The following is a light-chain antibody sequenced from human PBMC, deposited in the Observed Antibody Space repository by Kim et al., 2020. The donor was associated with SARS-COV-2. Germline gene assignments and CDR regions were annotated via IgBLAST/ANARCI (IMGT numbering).Light chain of an antibody. V-gene: IGLV2-14*03. CDR1: SSDLATYTY. CDR2: DVS. J-gene: IGLJ3*02. Sequence: QSVLTQPASVSGSPGQSITISCTGTSSDLATYTYVSWYQQHPGEAPKLMIYDVSKRPSGVSYRFYGSKSANTASLTISELQAEDEADYYCSSYSSTNTLVFGGGTQLTVL. CDR3: SSYSSTNTLV.